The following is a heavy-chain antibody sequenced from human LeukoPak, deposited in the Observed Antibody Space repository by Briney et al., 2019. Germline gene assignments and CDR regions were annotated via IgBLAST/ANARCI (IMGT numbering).Heavy chain of an antibody. V-gene: IGHV3-30*04. J-gene: IGHJ4*02. CDR1: GCTFSGYA. CDR3: ARDHCSSYSCYDEFFDY. Sequence: TSVRLSCVVSGCTFSGYAMHWVRQAPGKGLEWVADISHDGSNKYFAYSVKRLFSIARANSKNTVSLQMNTLTADATAVYHCARDHCSSYSCYDEFFDYWGQGPLVTVSS. D-gene: IGHD2-2*01. CDR2: ISHDGSNK.